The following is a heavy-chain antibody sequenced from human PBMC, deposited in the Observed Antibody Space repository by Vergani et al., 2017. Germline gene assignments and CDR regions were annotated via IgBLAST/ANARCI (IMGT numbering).Heavy chain of an antibody. CDR2: FDPEDGET. CDR1: GYTLTELS. J-gene: IGHJ4*02. CDR3: ARDPLGAYYYDSRVHYYFDY. Sequence: QVQLVQSGAEVKKPGASVKVSCKVSGYTLTELSMHWVRQAPGKGLEWMGGFDPEDGETIYAQKFQGRVTMTEDTSTDTAYMELSSLRSEDTAVYYCARDPLGAYYYDSRVHYYFDYWGQGTLVTVSS. V-gene: IGHV1-24*01. D-gene: IGHD3-22*01.